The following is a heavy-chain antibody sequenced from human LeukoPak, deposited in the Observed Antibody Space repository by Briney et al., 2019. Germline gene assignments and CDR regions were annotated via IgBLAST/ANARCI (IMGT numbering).Heavy chain of an antibody. V-gene: IGHV4-39*01. CDR2: IYHTGTT. CDR1: GGSIISTYYN. D-gene: IGHD3-10*01. J-gene: IGHJ4*02. Sequence: SVTLSLTCSVSGGSIISTYYNWGWIRQPPGKGLEWIGAIYHTGTTYYNPSFESRVTISVDTSKNQFSLKLSSVTAADTAVYYCARLWFGDYFDYWGQGTLVTVSS. CDR3: ARLWFGDYFDY.